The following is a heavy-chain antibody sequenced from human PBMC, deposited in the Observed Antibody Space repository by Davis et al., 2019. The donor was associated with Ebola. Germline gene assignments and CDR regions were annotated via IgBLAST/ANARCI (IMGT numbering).Heavy chain of an antibody. J-gene: IGHJ4*02. Sequence: ASVKVSCKASGYTFTSYGISWVRQAPGQGLEWMGWISAYNGNTNYAQKLQGRVTMTRDTSISTAYIELSRLRSDDTAVYYCARAELLWFGERGEYYFDYWGQGTLVTVSS. V-gene: IGHV1-18*01. CDR1: GYTFTSYG. CDR3: ARAELLWFGERGEYYFDY. CDR2: ISAYNGNT. D-gene: IGHD3-10*01.